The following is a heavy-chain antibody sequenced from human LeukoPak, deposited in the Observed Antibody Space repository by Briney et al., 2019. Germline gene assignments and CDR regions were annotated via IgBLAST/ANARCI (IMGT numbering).Heavy chain of an antibody. D-gene: IGHD6-13*01. CDR1: GFTFSSYA. Sequence: GGSLRLSCAASGFTFSSYAMSWVRQAPGKGLEWVSAISGSGGSTYYADSVKGRFTISRDNSKNTLYLQVNSLRAEDTAVYYCAKGDSSSWFTFDYWGQGTLVTVSS. CDR3: AKGDSSSWFTFDY. J-gene: IGHJ4*02. V-gene: IGHV3-23*01. CDR2: ISGSGGST.